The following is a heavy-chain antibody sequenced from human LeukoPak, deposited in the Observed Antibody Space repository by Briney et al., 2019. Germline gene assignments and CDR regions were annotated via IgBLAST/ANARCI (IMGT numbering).Heavy chain of an antibody. CDR3: AMEDIVVVVAALPSRFDP. Sequence: GSVRLSCAASGFTFSSYAMSWVGQAPGKGLEWVSAISGSGGSTYYADSVKGRFTNSRDNSKNTLYLQMNSLRAEDTAVYYCAMEDIVVVVAALPSRFDPWGQEPVDTVSS. V-gene: IGHV3-23*01. D-gene: IGHD2-15*01. J-gene: IGHJ5*02. CDR1: GFTFSSYA. CDR2: ISGSGGST.